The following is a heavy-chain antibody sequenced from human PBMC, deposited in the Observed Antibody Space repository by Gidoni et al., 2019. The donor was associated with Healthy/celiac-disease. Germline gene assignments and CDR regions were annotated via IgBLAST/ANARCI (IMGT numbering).Heavy chain of an antibody. J-gene: IGHJ4*02. V-gene: IGHV3-64*01. CDR2: ISSNGGST. D-gene: IGHD4-17*01. CDR3: ARGSTVTADY. CDR1: GFTFSSYA. Sequence: EVQLVESGGGLVQPGGSLRLSCAASGFTFSSYAMHWVRQAPGKGLEYVSAISSNGGSTYYANSVKGRFTISRDNSKNTLYLQMGSLRAEDMAVYYCARGSTVTADYWGQGTLVTVSS.